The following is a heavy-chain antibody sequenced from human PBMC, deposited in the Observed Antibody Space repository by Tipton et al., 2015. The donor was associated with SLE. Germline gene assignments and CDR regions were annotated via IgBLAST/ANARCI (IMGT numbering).Heavy chain of an antibody. J-gene: IGHJ4*02. CDR1: GGSFSGYY. D-gene: IGHD6-13*01. Sequence: TLSLTCAVYGGSFSGYYWSWIRQPPGKGLEWIGGINHSGSTYYNPSLKSRVTISVDTSKNQFSLKLSSVTAADTAVYYCARLILGQQLPPVDSWGQGTLVTVSS. V-gene: IGHV4-34*01. CDR2: INHSGST. CDR3: ARLILGQQLPPVDS.